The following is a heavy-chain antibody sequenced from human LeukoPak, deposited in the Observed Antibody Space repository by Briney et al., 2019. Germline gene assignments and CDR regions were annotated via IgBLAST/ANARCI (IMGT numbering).Heavy chain of an antibody. J-gene: IGHJ6*02. CDR2: IKQDGSEK. CDR3: ASASPYYYGIDV. V-gene: IGHV3-7*01. CDR1: GFTFSSSC. Sequence: GGSLRLSCAASGFTFSSSCMSWVRQAPGKGLEWVANIKQDGSEKYYVDSVKGRFTISRDNAKNSLYLQMNSLRAEDTAVYYCASASPYYYGIDVWGQGTAVTVSS.